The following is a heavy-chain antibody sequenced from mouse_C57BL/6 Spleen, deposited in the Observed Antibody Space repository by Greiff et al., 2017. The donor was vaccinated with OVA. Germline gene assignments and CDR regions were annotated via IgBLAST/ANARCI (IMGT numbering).Heavy chain of an antibody. CDR1: GYTFTSYW. CDR3: AREGEKGNYGYFDV. V-gene: IGHV1-59*01. CDR2: IDPSDSYT. Sequence: QVQLQQPGAELVRPGTSVKLSCKASGYTFTSYWMHWVQQRPGQGLEWIGVIDPSDSYTNYNQKFKGKATLTVDTSSSTAYMQLSSLTSEDSAVYYCAREGEKGNYGYFDVWGTGTTVTVSS. J-gene: IGHJ1*03. D-gene: IGHD2-1*01.